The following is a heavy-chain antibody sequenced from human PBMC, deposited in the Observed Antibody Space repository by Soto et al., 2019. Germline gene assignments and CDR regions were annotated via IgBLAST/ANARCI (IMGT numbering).Heavy chain of an antibody. CDR1: GFTFSSYS. CDR2: ISSSSSYI. V-gene: IGHV3-21*01. Sequence: GGSLRLSCAASGFTFSSYSMNWVRQAPGKGLEWVSSISSSSSYIYYADSVKGRFTISRDNAKNSLYLQMNSLRAEDTAVYYCARDRIPLMDAAPDYWGQGTLVTVSS. CDR3: ARDRIPLMDAAPDY. J-gene: IGHJ4*02. D-gene: IGHD2-21*01.